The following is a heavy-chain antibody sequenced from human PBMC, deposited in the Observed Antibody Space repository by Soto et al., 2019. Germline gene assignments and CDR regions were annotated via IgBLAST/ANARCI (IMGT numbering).Heavy chain of an antibody. CDR1: GGFVSSGSYY. V-gene: IGHV4-34*01. CDR2: MSHSGGT. J-gene: IGHJ3*02. Sequence: QVQLQQWGAGLLKPSETLSLTSAVYGGFVSSGSYYWSWIRQPPGKGLEWIGEMSHSGGTHFNPSRKSRVTISVDTAKNQFSLKMSSVTAADTALYYCARVERGTATTVVDAFDIWGPGTMVTVSS. D-gene: IGHD1-7*01. CDR3: ARVERGTATTVVDAFDI.